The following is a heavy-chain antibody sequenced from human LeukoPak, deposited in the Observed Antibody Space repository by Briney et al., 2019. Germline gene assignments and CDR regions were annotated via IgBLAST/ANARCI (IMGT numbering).Heavy chain of an antibody. D-gene: IGHD6-13*01. CDR3: ARAWAPSSSPFDP. V-gene: IGHV4-39*07. J-gene: IGHJ5*02. CDR1: GGSISSSSYY. Sequence: PSETLSLTCTVSGGSISSSSYYWGWIRQPPGKGLEWIGSIYYSGSTYYNPSLKSRVTISVDTSKNQFSLKLTSVTAADTAVYYCARAWAPSSSPFDPWGQGTLVTVSS. CDR2: IYYSGST.